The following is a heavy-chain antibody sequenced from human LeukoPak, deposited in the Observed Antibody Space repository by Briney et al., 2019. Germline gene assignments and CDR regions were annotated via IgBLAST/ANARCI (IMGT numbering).Heavy chain of an antibody. CDR2: ISSSSSTI. D-gene: IGHD2-21*02. CDR1: GFTFSSSS. V-gene: IGHV3-48*02. J-gene: IGHJ4*02. Sequence: GGSLRLSCAASGFTFSSSSMNWVRPAPGKGLEWVSYISSSSSTIYYADSVKGRFTISRDNAKNSLYLQMNSLRDEDTAVYYCARELDYCGGDCYYDYWGQGTLVTVSS. CDR3: ARELDYCGGDCYYDY.